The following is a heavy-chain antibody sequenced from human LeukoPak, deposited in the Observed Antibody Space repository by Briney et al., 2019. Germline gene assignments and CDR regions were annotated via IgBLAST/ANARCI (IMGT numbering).Heavy chain of an antibody. V-gene: IGHV3-23*01. CDR1: GFTFSSYA. D-gene: IGHD5-18*01. CDR2: MSGSGGST. J-gene: IGHJ4*02. CDR3: AKGSIQLWFGVTFDY. Sequence: PGGTLRLSCAASGFTFSSYAMSWVRQAPGKGLEWVSAMSGSGGSTYYADSVKGRFTISRDNSKNTLYLQMNSLRADDTAVYYCAKGSIQLWFGVTFDYWGQGTLVTVSS.